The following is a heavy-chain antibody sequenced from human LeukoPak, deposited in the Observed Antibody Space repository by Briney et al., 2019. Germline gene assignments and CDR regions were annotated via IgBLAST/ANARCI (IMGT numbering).Heavy chain of an antibody. D-gene: IGHD3-10*01. CDR1: GFTSSSYW. V-gene: IGHV3-7*01. J-gene: IGHJ4*02. CDR2: IKQDGSEK. CDR3: AREGSGSYYSY. Sequence: GGSLRLSCAASGFTSSSYWMSWVRQAPGKGLEWVANIKQDGSEKYYVDSVKGRFTISRDNAKNSLYLQMNSLRAEDTAVYYCAREGSGSYYSYWGQGTLVTVSS.